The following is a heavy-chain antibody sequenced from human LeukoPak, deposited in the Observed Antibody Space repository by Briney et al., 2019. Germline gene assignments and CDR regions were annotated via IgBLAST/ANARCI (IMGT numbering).Heavy chain of an antibody. J-gene: IGHJ5*02. CDR2: INHSGST. D-gene: IGHD3-10*01. CDR1: GGSISSGSYY. V-gene: IGHV4-39*01. CDR3: ARHMITMVRGVMSLRWPKRFDP. Sequence: SETLSLTCTVSGGSISSGSYYWSWIRQPPGKGLEWIGEINHSGSTNYNPSLKSRVTISVDTSKNQFSLKLSSVTAADTAVYYCARHMITMVRGVMSLRWPKRFDPWGQGTLVTVSS.